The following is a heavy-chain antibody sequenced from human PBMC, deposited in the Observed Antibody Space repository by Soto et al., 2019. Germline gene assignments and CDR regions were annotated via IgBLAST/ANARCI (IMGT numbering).Heavy chain of an antibody. CDR1: GYTFTSYD. V-gene: IGHV1-8*01. CDR2: MNPNSGNT. D-gene: IGHD2-2*02. J-gene: IGHJ3*02. Sequence: ASVKVSSKASGYTFTSYDINWVRQATGQGLEWMGWMNPNSGNTGYAQKFQGRVTMTRNTSISTAYMELSSLRSEDTAVYYCASSLVPAAIFWAYDAFDIWGQGTMVTVSS. CDR3: ASSLVPAAIFWAYDAFDI.